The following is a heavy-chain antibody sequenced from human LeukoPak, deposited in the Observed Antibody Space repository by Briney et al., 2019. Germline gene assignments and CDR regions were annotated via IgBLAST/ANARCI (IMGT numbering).Heavy chain of an antibody. V-gene: IGHV4-59*08. Sequence: SETLSLTCTVSGGSISGYYWSWIRQPPGKGLEWIGYIYINGTTNYNPSLKRRVTISVDTSKNHFSLKLTSVTAADTAVYYCARRGTSWYDWFVPWGQGTLVTVCS. CDR2: IYINGTT. CDR1: GGSISGYY. J-gene: IGHJ5*02. D-gene: IGHD6-13*01. CDR3: ARRGTSWYDWFVP.